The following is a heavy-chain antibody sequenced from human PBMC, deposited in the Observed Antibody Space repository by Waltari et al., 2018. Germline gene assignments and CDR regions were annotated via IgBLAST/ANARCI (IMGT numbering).Heavy chain of an antibody. D-gene: IGHD3-9*01. CDR1: GFTFSSYA. Sequence: EVQLLESGGGLVQPGGSLRLSCAASGFTFSSYAMTWVRQAPGKGLEWVSAIRDSGGSTYFADSVKGRFTISRDNSKNTLYLQMSSLRAEDTAVYYCAKELVTYNYYYYGMDVWGQGTTVTVSS. J-gene: IGHJ6*02. CDR2: IRDSGGST. CDR3: AKELVTYNYYYYGMDV. V-gene: IGHV3-23*01.